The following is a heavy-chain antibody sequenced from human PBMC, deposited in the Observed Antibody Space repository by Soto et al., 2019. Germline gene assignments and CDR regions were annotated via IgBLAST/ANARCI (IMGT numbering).Heavy chain of an antibody. Sequence: QVHLQQSGPGLVNPSETLSLTCTVSGGSMSSYYWTWIRQPAGKGLEWIGRVYSSGGTHYNPSLKSRVTISLDTSKNQFSLRLLSVTDAVTAVYYCARGQRFSDWFDPWGQGTLVTVSS. D-gene: IGHD3-3*01. V-gene: IGHV4-4*07. CDR3: ARGQRFSDWFDP. CDR1: GGSMSSYY. J-gene: IGHJ5*02. CDR2: VYSSGGT.